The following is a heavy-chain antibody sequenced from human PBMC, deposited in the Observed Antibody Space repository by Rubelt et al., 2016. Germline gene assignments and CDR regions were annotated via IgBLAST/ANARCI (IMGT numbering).Heavy chain of an antibody. CDR3: ARQRLYCSRTSSYDLDY. D-gene: IGHD2-2*01. V-gene: IGHV4-39*01. CDR1: GGSITSSSYY. CDR2: IYYRGDS. Sequence: QLQLQESGPGLVKPSETLSLTCSVSGGSITSSSYYWGWIRQPPGKGLEWIGSIYYRGDSYYNPSLRSQVTLSVDTSKNQFALELHYVTAADTAVYYCARQRLYCSRTSSYDLDYWGQGTLVTVSS. J-gene: IGHJ4*02.